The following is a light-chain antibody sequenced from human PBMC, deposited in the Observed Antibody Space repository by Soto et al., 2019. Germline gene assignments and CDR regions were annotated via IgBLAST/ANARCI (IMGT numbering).Light chain of an antibody. J-gene: IGLJ1*01. Sequence: QSVLTQPPSASGTPGQRVTISCSGSSSNIATKSVNWYQQLPGTAPKLLIYSNSQRSSGVPDRFSGSKSGTSASLAIRGLQSKDEADYYCAAWDDSLNARYVFGTGTKVTVL. CDR1: SSNIATKS. V-gene: IGLV1-44*01. CDR3: AAWDDSLNARYV. CDR2: SNS.